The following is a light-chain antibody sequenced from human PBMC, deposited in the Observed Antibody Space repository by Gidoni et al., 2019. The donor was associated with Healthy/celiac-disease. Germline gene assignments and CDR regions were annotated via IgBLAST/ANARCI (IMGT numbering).Light chain of an antibody. Sequence: SSELTQDPAVSVALGQTVRITCQGDSLRSYYASWYQQKPGQAPVLVIYGKNTRPSGIPDRFSGSSSGNTASLTITGAQAEDEADYYCNSRDSSGNLYVVFGGGTKLTVL. CDR2: GKN. J-gene: IGLJ2*01. V-gene: IGLV3-19*01. CDR3: NSRDSSGNLYVV. CDR1: SLRSYY.